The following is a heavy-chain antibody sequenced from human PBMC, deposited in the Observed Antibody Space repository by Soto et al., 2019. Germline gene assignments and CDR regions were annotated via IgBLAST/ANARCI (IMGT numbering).Heavy chain of an antibody. Sequence: QVQLQQWGAGLLKPSETLSLTCAVYGGSFSGYYWSWIRQPPGKGLEWIGEINHSGSTNYNPSLKNPVAISVDTSENQFSLKLSPVTAADTAVYYCASPPQRAAAGSIAEYFQHWGQGTLVTVSS. CDR1: GGSFSGYY. CDR2: INHSGST. CDR3: ASPPQRAAAGSIAEYFQH. D-gene: IGHD6-13*01. J-gene: IGHJ1*01. V-gene: IGHV4-34*01.